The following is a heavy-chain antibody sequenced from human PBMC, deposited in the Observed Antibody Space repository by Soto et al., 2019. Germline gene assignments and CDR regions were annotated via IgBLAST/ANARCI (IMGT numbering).Heavy chain of an antibody. CDR3: TRDPDYGDYWWYFFDY. D-gene: IGHD4-17*01. J-gene: IGHJ4*02. CDR1: GYTFAAFF. Sequence: QVQLVQSGAEVKKPGASVKVSCKTSGYTFAAFFIHWIRQAPGQGLEWMGWINPTSGATVSAQKLQDRVTMTRDTSISTAYMELRGLKSDDTAVYYCTRDPDYGDYWWYFFDYWGQGTPVSVSS. V-gene: IGHV1-2*02. CDR2: INPTSGAT.